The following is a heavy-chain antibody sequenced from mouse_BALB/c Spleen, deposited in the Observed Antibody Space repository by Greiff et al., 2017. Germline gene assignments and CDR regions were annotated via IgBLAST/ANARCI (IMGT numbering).Heavy chain of an antibody. CDR3: ARGPYRYGAPFAY. D-gene: IGHD2-14*01. J-gene: IGHJ3*01. Sequence: EVHLVESGGGLVQPGGSRKLSCAASGFTFSSFGMHWVRQAPEKGLEWVAYISSGSSTIYYADTVKGRFTISRDNPKNTLFLQMTSLRSEDTAMYYCARGPYRYGAPFAYWGQGTLVTVSA. CDR1: GFTFSSFG. CDR2: ISSGSSTI. V-gene: IGHV5-17*02.